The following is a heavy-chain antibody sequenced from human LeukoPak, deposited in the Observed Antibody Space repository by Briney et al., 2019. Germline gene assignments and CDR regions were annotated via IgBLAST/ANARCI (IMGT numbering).Heavy chain of an antibody. CDR3: AKDAYSSSWYGNWFDP. CDR1: GFTFSSYA. D-gene: IGHD6-13*01. Sequence: GGSLRLSCAASGFTFSSYAMHWVRQAPGKGLEWVAVISYDGSNKYYADSVKGRFTISRDNSKNTLYLQMNSLRAEDTAVYYCAKDAYSSSWYGNWFDPWGQGTLVTVSS. J-gene: IGHJ5*02. CDR2: ISYDGSNK. V-gene: IGHV3-30*04.